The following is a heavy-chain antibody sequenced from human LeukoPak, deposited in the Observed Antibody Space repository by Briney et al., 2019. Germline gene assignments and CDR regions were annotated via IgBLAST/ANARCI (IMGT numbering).Heavy chain of an antibody. J-gene: IGHJ4*02. Sequence: SVKVSCKASGFTFNTYSAVQWVRQTPGQRLEWIGWIAVGGGHTNYAQKFQERLTITTDMSTSTAYMELSSLRPEDTAVYYCAGDHPNYDYWGQGTQVTVSS. CDR2: IAVGGGHT. CDR1: GFTFNTYSA. D-gene: IGHD5-24*01. V-gene: IGHV1-58*01. CDR3: AGDHPNYDY.